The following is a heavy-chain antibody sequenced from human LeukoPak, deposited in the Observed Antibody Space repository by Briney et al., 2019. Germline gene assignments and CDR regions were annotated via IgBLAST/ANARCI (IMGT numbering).Heavy chain of an antibody. Sequence: PGGSLRLSCAASGFTSSDYWMHWVRQAPGKGLVWVSRIYSDGSSTSNADSVKGRFTNSRDNAKNTVYLQMNSLRAEDTAVYYCARGFTIFGVVNDAFDIWGQGTMVTVSS. V-gene: IGHV3-74*01. D-gene: IGHD3-3*01. J-gene: IGHJ3*02. CDR1: GFTSSDYW. CDR3: ARGFTIFGVVNDAFDI. CDR2: IYSDGSST.